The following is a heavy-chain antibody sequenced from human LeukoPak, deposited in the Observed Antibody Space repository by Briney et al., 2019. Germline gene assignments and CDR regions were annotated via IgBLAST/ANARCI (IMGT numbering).Heavy chain of an antibody. D-gene: IGHD3-10*01. V-gene: IGHV3-30*18. CDR3: AKGTMVRGDH. CDR2: ISHDAFDK. CDR1: GFIFSSHS. Sequence: GGSLRLSCLASGFIFSSHSMHWVRQAPGKGLEWVAVISHDAFDKYYADSVKGRFTISRDNSKNTLYLQVNSLRADDTAVYYCAKGTMVRGDHWGQGTLVTVSS. J-gene: IGHJ4*02.